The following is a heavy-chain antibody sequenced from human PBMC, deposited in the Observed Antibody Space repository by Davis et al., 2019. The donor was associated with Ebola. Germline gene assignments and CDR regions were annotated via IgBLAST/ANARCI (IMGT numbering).Heavy chain of an antibody. J-gene: IGHJ4*02. V-gene: IGHV3-66*04. Sequence: GESLKISCAASGFTVSSNYMSWVRQAPGKGLEWVSVIYSGGSTYYADSVKGRFTISRHNSKNTLYLQMNSLRAEDTAVYYCARQGIAVAFDYWGQGTLVTVSS. CDR3: ARQGIAVAFDY. CDR2: IYSGGST. D-gene: IGHD6-19*01. CDR1: GFTVSSNY.